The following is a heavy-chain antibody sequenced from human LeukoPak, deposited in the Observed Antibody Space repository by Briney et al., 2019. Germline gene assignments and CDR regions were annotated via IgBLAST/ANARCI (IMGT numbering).Heavy chain of an antibody. D-gene: IGHD6-19*01. J-gene: IGHJ4*02. CDR1: GGSFSGYY. CDR2: INHSGST. CDR3: ARPVSGSSGGYYNY. V-gene: IGHV4-34*01. Sequence: PSETLSLTCAVYGGSFSGYYWSWIRQPPGKGLEWIGEINHSGSTNYNPSLKSRVTISVDTSKNQFSLKLSSVTAADTAVYYCARPVSGSSGGYYNYWGQGTLVTVSS.